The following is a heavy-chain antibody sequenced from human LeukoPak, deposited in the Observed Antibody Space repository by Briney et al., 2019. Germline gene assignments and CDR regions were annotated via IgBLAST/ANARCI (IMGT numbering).Heavy chain of an antibody. Sequence: GASVTVSFKASGYTFTDYYMHWVRQAPGQGREWMGWINPNSGGTNYAQKFQGRVTMTRDTSISTAYMELSRLRSDDTAVYYCARVVPEWLLYNWGQGTLVTVSS. CDR2: INPNSGGT. D-gene: IGHD3-3*01. V-gene: IGHV1-2*02. CDR3: ARVVPEWLLYN. J-gene: IGHJ4*02. CDR1: GYTFTDYY.